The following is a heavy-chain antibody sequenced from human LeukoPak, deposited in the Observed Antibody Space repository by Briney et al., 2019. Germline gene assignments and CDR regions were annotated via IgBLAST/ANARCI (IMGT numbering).Heavy chain of an antibody. J-gene: IGHJ4*02. CDR1: GGSFSGYY. CDR2: INHSGST. Sequence: SETLSLTCAVYGGSFSGYYWSWIRQPPGKGLEWIGEINHSGSTNYNPSLKSRVTISVDTSKNQFSLKLSSVTAADTAVYYCARGGYYGSGSYYRTVGYYFDYWGQGTPVTVSS. V-gene: IGHV4-34*01. D-gene: IGHD3-10*01. CDR3: ARGGYYGSGSYYRTVGYYFDY.